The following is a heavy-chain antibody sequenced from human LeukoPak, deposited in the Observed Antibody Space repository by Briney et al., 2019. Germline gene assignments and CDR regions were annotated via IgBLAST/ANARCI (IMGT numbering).Heavy chain of an antibody. V-gene: IGHV3-7*01. D-gene: IGHD3/OR15-3a*01. Sequence: PGGSLRLSCAASGFTFSSYWMTWVRQAPGKGLEWVANIKQDGSEEYYVDSVKGRFTISRDNAKNSLYLQMNSLRAEDTAVYYCARDGLGSAFDYWGQGTPVTVSS. J-gene: IGHJ4*02. CDR3: ARDGLGSAFDY. CDR1: GFTFSSYW. CDR2: IKQDGSEE.